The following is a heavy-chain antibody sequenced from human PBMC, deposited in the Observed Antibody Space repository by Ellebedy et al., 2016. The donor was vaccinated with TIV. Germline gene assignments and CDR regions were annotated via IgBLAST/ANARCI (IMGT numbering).Heavy chain of an antibody. CDR1: GFSFSPFG. V-gene: IGHV3-23*01. CDR3: ARDEGRGYFDY. J-gene: IGHJ4*02. D-gene: IGHD3-10*01. CDR2: ISGSAYST. Sequence: GGSLRLSXAASGFSFSPFGMTWVRQAPGKGLEWVSAISGSAYSTYYADSVKGRFTVSRDNSKNTLYLQMNNLRAEDTAIYYCARDEGRGYFDYWGQGTLVTVSS.